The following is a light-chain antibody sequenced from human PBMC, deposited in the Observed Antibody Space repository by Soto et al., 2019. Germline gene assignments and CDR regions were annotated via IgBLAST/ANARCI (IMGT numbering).Light chain of an antibody. Sequence: QMTQSPSTLSASVGDRVTITCRASESVSMWLAWYQQKPGKAPKLLIYDATTLESGVPSRFSGRSSDTEFTLTISGLQPDDFATYYCQEYDSYSYAFGQGTKLE. CDR1: ESVSMW. CDR2: DAT. CDR3: QEYDSYSYA. V-gene: IGKV1-5*01. J-gene: IGKJ2*01.